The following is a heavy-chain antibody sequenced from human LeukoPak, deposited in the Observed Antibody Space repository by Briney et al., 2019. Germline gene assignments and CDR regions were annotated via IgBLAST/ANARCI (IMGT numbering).Heavy chain of an antibody. Sequence: GGSLRLSCAASGFTFSSYSMNWVRQAPGKGLEWVSSISSSSSYIYYAGSVKGRFTISRDNAKNSLYLQMNSLRAEDTAVYYCASSAVAGTEELFDYWGQGTLVTVSS. D-gene: IGHD6-19*01. CDR3: ASSAVAGTEELFDY. J-gene: IGHJ4*02. CDR2: ISSSSSYI. V-gene: IGHV3-21*01. CDR1: GFTFSSYS.